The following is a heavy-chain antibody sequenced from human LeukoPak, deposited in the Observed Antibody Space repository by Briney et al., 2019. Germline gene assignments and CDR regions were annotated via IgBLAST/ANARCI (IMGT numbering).Heavy chain of an antibody. Sequence: GVSLRLSCAASGFTLSSYEMNWVRQGPEKGLVWVSRIKSDGSSTSYADSVKGRFTIPRDNAKNTLYLQMNSLRDVDTAVYYCARESGYHGSGFDPWGQGTLVTVSS. V-gene: IGHV3-74*01. J-gene: IGHJ5*02. D-gene: IGHD3-10*01. CDR3: ARESGYHGSGFDP. CDR2: IKSDGSST. CDR1: GFTLSSYE.